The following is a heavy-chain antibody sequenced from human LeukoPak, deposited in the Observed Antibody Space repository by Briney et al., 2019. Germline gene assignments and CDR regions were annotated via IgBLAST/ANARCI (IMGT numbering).Heavy chain of an antibody. J-gene: IGHJ3*01. Sequence: QPGRSLRLSCAASGFTFSTSGMHWRRQAPGKGLEWVAVIWYDGSNKYYADSVKGRFTISRDNSENTLYLQMNSLRAGDTAVYYCVRDRINGPVETFDVWGQGTMVTVSS. D-gene: IGHD2-8*01. CDR3: VRDRINGPVETFDV. CDR1: GFTFSTSG. CDR2: IWYDGSNK. V-gene: IGHV3-33*01.